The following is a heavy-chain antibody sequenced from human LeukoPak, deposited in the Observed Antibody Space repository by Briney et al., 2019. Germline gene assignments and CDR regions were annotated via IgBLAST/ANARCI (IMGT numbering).Heavy chain of an antibody. Sequence: SETLSLTCTVSGYSISSGYYWGWIRQPPGKGLEWIGIIYHSGSTYYNPSLKSRVTISLDTSKNQFSLKLSSVTAADTAVYYCAAPGGYYYMDVWGKGTTVTISS. CDR2: IYHSGST. CDR1: GYSISSGYY. D-gene: IGHD3-10*01. J-gene: IGHJ6*03. V-gene: IGHV4-38-2*02. CDR3: AAPGGYYYMDV.